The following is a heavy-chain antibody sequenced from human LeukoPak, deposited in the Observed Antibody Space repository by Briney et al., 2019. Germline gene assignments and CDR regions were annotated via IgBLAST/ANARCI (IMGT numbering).Heavy chain of an antibody. CDR3: AKDRVSSVFDY. CDR2: IWYDGSNK. J-gene: IGHJ4*02. D-gene: IGHD6-6*01. CDR1: GFTFSSYG. Sequence: GGSLRLSCAASGFTFSSYGVHWVRQAPGKGLEWVAVIWYDGSNKYYADSVKGRFTISRDNSKNTLYLQMNSLRAEDTAVYYCAKDRVSSVFDYWGQGTLVTVSS. V-gene: IGHV3-33*06.